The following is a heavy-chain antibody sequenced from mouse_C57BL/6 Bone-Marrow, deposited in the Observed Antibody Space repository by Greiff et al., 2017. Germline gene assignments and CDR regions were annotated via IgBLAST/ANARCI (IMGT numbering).Heavy chain of an antibody. CDR1: GYTFTDYY. J-gene: IGHJ3*01. CDR3: ARQDDYDGAWCAY. Sequence: QVQLQQSGPELVKPGASVKISCKASGYTFTDYYINWVKQRPGQGLEWIGWIFPGSGSTYYNEKFKGKATLTVDKSSITAYMLLSSLTSKESAVYFGARQDDYDGAWCAYWGQGTLGTVSA. D-gene: IGHD2-4*01. V-gene: IGHV1-75*01. CDR2: IFPGSGST.